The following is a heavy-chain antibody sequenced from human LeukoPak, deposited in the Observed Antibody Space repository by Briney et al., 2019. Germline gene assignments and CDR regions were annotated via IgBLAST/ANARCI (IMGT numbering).Heavy chain of an antibody. CDR2: IYYSGST. J-gene: IGHJ3*02. CDR1: GGSISSYY. CDR3: ARDRDRASRNWAFDI. V-gene: IGHV4-59*12. D-gene: IGHD1-14*01. Sequence: SETLSLTCTVSGGSISSYYWSWIRQPPGKGLEWIGYIYYSGSTNYNPSLKSRVTISVDTSKNQFSLKLSSVTAADTAVYYCARDRDRASRNWAFDIWGQGTMVTVSS.